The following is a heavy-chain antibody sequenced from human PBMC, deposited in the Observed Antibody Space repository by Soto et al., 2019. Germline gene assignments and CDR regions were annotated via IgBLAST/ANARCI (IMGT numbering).Heavy chain of an antibody. CDR3: AKNQGVELVPLAAVDWFDP. CDR1: GFIFENFG. D-gene: IGHD6-13*01. J-gene: IGHJ5*02. Sequence: EVVLLESGGGLEQPGGSLRLSCAASGFIFENFGMSWVRQAPGKGLEWISSISGSGFKKYYADSVKGRFTISRDNSKSMVYLELNNLSAVDTAVYHCAKNQGVELVPLAAVDWFDPWCQGSVVTVSS. V-gene: IGHV3-23*01. CDR2: ISGSGFKK.